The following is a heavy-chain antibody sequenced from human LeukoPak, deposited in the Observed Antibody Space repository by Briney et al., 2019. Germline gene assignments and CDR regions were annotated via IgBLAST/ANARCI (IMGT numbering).Heavy chain of an antibody. CDR3: AKGAMPYYDGSGYNYFDY. CDR2: ISYDGSNK. CDR1: GFTFSSYG. V-gene: IGHV3-30*18. J-gene: IGHJ4*02. D-gene: IGHD3-22*01. Sequence: PGRSLRLSCAASGFTFSSYGMHWVRQAPGKGLEWVAVISYDGSNKYYADSVKGRFSISRDNSKNTLHLQMNSLRAEDTAVYYCAKGAMPYYDGSGYNYFDYWGQGTPVTVSS.